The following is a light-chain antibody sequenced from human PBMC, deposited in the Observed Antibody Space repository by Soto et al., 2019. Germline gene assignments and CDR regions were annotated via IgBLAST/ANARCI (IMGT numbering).Light chain of an antibody. CDR3: SSYTSSSTL. CDR2: DVS. J-gene: IGLJ1*01. CDR1: SSDVGGYNY. V-gene: IGLV2-14*01. Sequence: QSVLTLPASVSGSPGQSITISCTGTSSDVGGYNYVSWYQQHPGKAPQLMIYDVSNRPSGVSNRFSGSKSGNTAALTISGLQAEDEADYYCSSYTSSSTLFGTETKRTVL.